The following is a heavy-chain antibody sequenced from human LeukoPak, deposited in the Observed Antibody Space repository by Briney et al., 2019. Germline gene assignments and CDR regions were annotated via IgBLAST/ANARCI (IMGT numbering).Heavy chain of an antibody. V-gene: IGHV3-21*01. J-gene: IGHJ6*03. CDR2: ISSSSSYI. Sequence: IPGGSLRLSCAASGFTFSSYSMNWVRQAPGKGLEWVSSISSSSSYIYYADSVKGRFTISRDNAKNSLYLQMNSLRAEDTAVYYCARELVTGKYYYYYYMDVWGKGTTVTVSS. CDR1: GFTFSSYS. D-gene: IGHD4-23*01. CDR3: ARELVTGKYYYYYYMDV.